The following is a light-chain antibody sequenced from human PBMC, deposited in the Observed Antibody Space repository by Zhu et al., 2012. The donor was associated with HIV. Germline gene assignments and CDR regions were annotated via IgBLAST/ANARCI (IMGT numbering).Light chain of an antibody. V-gene: IGKV3-20*01. J-gene: IGKJ1*01. CDR1: QTVSRNY. CDR2: GAS. Sequence: EIVLTQSPGTLSLSPGERATLSCRASQTVSRNYLAWYQQKPGQAPRLLIYGASRRVTGIPDRFSGSGSGTDFTLTISRLEPEDFAVYYCQQYGGSPWTFGQGTKVEIK. CDR3: QQYGGSPWT.